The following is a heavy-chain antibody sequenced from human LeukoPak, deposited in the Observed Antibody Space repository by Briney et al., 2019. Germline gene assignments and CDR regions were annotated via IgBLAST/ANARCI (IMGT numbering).Heavy chain of an antibody. CDR2: IIPIFGTA. D-gene: IGHD3-22*01. CDR3: ARGPGSGYYYGVDY. V-gene: IGHV1-69*06. Sequence: GASVKVSCKASGGTFSSYAISWVRQAPGQGLEWMGGIIPIFGTANYAQKFQGRVTITADKSTSTAYTELSSLRSEDTAVYYCARGPGSGYYYGVDYWGQGTLVTVSS. CDR1: GGTFSSYA. J-gene: IGHJ4*02.